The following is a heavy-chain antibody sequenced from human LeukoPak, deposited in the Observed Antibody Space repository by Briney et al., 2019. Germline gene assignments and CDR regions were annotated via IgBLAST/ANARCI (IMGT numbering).Heavy chain of an antibody. Sequence: GESLQIPCQGSGYRFNAYWIAWVRQMPGKGLEWMGGIDPSGSYTNYSPSFQGHVAMSVDKSISTAYLQWSSLKASDTAMYYCARLRYYDSSGSLYYWGQGVLLIVSS. CDR2: IDPSGSYT. J-gene: IGHJ4*02. CDR3: ARLRYYDSSGSLYY. CDR1: GYRFNAYW. D-gene: IGHD3-22*01. V-gene: IGHV5-10-1*01.